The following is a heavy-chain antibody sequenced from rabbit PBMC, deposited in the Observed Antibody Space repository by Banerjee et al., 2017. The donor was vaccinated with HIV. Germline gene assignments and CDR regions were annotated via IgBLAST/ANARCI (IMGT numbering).Heavy chain of an antibody. Sequence: QEQLEESGGGLVKPGGTLTLTCKASGIDFNSYYYMCWVRQAPGKGLEWIACIYASSGSTWYASWVNGRFTISKTSSTTVTLQMTSLTAADTATYFCARGDGGAGGFGYASLDLWGPGTLVTVS. CDR3: ARGDGGAGGFGYASLDL. CDR1: GIDFNSYYY. V-gene: IGHV1S43*01. CDR2: IYASSGST. J-gene: IGHJ4*01. D-gene: IGHD6-1*01.